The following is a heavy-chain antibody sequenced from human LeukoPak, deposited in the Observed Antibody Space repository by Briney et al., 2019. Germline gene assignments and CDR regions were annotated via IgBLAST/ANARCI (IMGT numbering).Heavy chain of an antibody. D-gene: IGHD4-17*01. CDR3: ARGRNYGRDASDY. CDR2: ISSSSSYT. J-gene: IGHJ4*02. CDR1: GFTFSSYG. V-gene: IGHV3-21*05. Sequence: GGSLRLSCAASGFTFSSYGMHWVRQAPGKGLEWVSYISSSSSYTNYADSVKGRFTISRDNAKNSLYLQMNSLRAEDTAVYYCARGRNYGRDASDYWGQGTLVTVSS.